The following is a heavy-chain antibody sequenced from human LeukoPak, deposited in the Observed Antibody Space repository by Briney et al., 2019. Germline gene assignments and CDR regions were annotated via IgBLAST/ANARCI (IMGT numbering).Heavy chain of an antibody. CDR2: INHSGST. D-gene: IGHD2-15*01. V-gene: IGHV4-34*08. Sequence: GSLRLSCEASGFTFSAYAMTWVRQPPGKGLEWIGEINHSGSTNYNPSLKSRVTISIDTSKNQFSLKLSSVTAADTAVYYCCSYGLDAFDIWGQGTMVTVSS. CDR1: GFTFSAYA. CDR3: CSYGLDAFDI. J-gene: IGHJ3*02.